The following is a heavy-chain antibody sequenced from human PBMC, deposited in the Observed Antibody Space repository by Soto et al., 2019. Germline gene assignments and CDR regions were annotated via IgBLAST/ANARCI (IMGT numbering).Heavy chain of an antibody. J-gene: IGHJ6*02. CDR3: TTVWSGTQYYYYYYGMDV. V-gene: IGHV3-15*01. Sequence: GGSLRLSCAASGFTFSNAWMSWVRQAPGKGLEWVGRIKSKTDGGTTDYAAPVKGRFTISRDDSKNTLYLQMNSLKTEDTAVYYCTTVWSGTQYYYYYYGMDVWGQGTTVTVSS. D-gene: IGHD6-13*01. CDR1: GFTFSNAW. CDR2: IKSKTDGGTT.